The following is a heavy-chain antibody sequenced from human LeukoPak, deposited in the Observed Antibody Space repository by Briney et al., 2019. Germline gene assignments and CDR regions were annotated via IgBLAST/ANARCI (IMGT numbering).Heavy chain of an antibody. CDR1: GFTFTSYS. J-gene: IGHJ4*02. D-gene: IGHD3-10*01. CDR2: ISSSTNYI. Sequence: GGSLRLSCAASGFTFTSYSMNWVRQAPGKGLEWVSSISSSTNYIYYADSVKGRFTISRDNAKKSLYLQMSSLRAEDTAVYYCAREIHGSGTYYPFDNWGQGTLVTVSS. V-gene: IGHV3-21*01. CDR3: AREIHGSGTYYPFDN.